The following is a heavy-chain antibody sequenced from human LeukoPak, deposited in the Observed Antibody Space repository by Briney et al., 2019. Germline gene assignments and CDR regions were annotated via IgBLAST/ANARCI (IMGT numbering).Heavy chain of an antibody. CDR3: ARRSYDSSGYGY. CDR1: GYTFTSYD. D-gene: IGHD3-22*01. CDR2: MNPNSGNT. Sequence: ASVKVSCKASGYTFTSYDINWVRQATGQGLEWMGWMNPNSGNTGYAQKFQGRVTMTRSTSISTAYMELSSLRSEDTAVYYCARRSYDSSGYGYWGQGTLVTASS. J-gene: IGHJ4*02. V-gene: IGHV1-8*01.